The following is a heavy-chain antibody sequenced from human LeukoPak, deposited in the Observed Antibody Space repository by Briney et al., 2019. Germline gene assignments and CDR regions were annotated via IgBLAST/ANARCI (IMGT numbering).Heavy chain of an antibody. Sequence: GGSLRLSCAASGFDFSGYSMTWVRQAPGKGLEWVASMTSSSTYIDYADSVKGRFTLSRDNAENSLYPQMHSLRVDDMAVYYCARVSVGQGGDHILFYMDVWGKGTTVTVSS. CDR2: MTSSSTYI. CDR1: GFDFSGYS. J-gene: IGHJ6*03. D-gene: IGHD2/OR15-2a*01. V-gene: IGHV3-21*01. CDR3: ARVSVGQGGDHILFYMDV.